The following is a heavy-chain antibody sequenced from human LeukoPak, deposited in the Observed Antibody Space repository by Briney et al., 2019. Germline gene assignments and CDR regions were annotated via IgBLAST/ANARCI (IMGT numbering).Heavy chain of an antibody. D-gene: IGHD6-13*01. J-gene: IGHJ4*02. CDR3: TRVAAAGTDDY. V-gene: IGHV3-49*04. CDR2: IRSKAYGGTT. Sequence: GSLSLSCTASGFTFSDYAMSWVRQAPGKGLEWVGFIRSKAYGGTTEYAASVKGRFTISRDDSKSIAYLQMNSLKTEDTAVYYCTRVAAAGTDDYWGQGTLVTVSS. CDR1: GFTFSDYA.